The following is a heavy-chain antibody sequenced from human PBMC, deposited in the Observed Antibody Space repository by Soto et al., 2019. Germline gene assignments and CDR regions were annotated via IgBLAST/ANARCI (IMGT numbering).Heavy chain of an antibody. Sequence: GGSLRLSCAASGFTFSGYGMNWVRQAPGKGLEWVANIRLDGREKSYGDSVKGRFTISKDNVKTSLYLQMNSLRAEDTAGYFSASDGEGLDDWGQGTMVTVSS. V-gene: IGHV3-7*01. CDR2: IRLDGREK. CDR1: GFTFSGYG. CDR3: ASDGEGLDD. D-gene: IGHD3-10*01. J-gene: IGHJ6*02.